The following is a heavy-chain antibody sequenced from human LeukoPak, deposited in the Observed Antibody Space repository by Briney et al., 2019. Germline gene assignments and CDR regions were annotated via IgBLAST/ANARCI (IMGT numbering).Heavy chain of an antibody. D-gene: IGHD3-16*02. V-gene: IGHV1-18*01. Sequence: ASVKVSCKASGYTFTSYGISWVRQAPGQGLEWMGWISAYNGNTNYAQKLQGRVTMTTDTSTSTAYMELRSLRSDDAAVYYCARNPYDYVWGSYRANSLDYWGQGTLVTVSS. CDR1: GYTFTSYG. J-gene: IGHJ4*02. CDR2: ISAYNGNT. CDR3: ARNPYDYVWGSYRANSLDY.